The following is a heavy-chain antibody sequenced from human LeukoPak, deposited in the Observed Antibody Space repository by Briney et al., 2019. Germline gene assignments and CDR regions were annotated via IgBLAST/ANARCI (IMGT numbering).Heavy chain of an antibody. CDR3: ARRRYNWNAIDY. V-gene: IGHV3-20*04. CDR1: GFTFDDYG. CDR2: INWNGGST. J-gene: IGHJ4*02. Sequence: PGGSLRLSCAASGFTFDDYGMSWVRQAPGKGLEWVSGINWNGGSTGYADSVKGRFTISRDNAKKSLYLQMNSLRAEDTAVYYCARRRYNWNAIDYWGQGTLVTVSS. D-gene: IGHD1-20*01.